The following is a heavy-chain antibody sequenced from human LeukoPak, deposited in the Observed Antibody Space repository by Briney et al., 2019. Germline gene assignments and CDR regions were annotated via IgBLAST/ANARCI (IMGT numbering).Heavy chain of an antibody. V-gene: IGHV1-18*04. CDR3: ARLGSDCGQGNCY. Sequence: ASVKVSCKAFGATLNIGHAFTWVRQAPGQGLEWMGWINTYNGNTNYAQNLQGRVTMTTDTSTSTAYMELRSLTSDDTAVYYCARLGSDCGQGNCYWGQGTLVTVSS. CDR2: INTYNGNT. CDR1: GATLNIGHA. J-gene: IGHJ4*02. D-gene: IGHD2-21*01.